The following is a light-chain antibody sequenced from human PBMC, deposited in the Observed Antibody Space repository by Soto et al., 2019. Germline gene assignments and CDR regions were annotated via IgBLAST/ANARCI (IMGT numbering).Light chain of an antibody. V-gene: IGKV3-20*01. CDR3: QQYGSSPFT. Sequence: EIVMTQSPATLSVSPGERATLSCRASQSVSSSYLAWYQQKPGQAPRLLIYGASTRATDVPDRFSGSGSGTDFTLTISRLEPEDFAVYYCQQYGSSPFTFGGGTKVDI. J-gene: IGKJ4*01. CDR2: GAS. CDR1: QSVSSSY.